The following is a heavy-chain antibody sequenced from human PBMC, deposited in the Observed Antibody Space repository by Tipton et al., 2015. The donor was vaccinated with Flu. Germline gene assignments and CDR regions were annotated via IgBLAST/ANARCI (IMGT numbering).Heavy chain of an antibody. CDR3: ARLPRHYGDYPLDY. CDR2: IFATGTA. Sequence: GEALGTHCWTWFRQPAGERLEWIGRIFATGTAIYNPSLRSRVTMSVDTSKNQFSLNLTSVTAADTAVYYFARLPRHYGDYPLDYWGPGIMVTVSS. V-gene: IGHV4-4*07. CDR1: GEALGTHC. J-gene: IGHJ4*01. D-gene: IGHD4-17*01.